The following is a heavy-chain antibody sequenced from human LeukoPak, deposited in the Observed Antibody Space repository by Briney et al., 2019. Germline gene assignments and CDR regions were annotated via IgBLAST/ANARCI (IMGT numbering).Heavy chain of an antibody. Sequence: GGSLRLSCAASGFTFDDYAMHWVRQAPGKGLEWVSGISRNSGSIGYADSVKGRFTISRDNAKNSLYLQMNSLRAEDTAVYYCARGRVDTRAFDIWGQGTMVTVSS. D-gene: IGHD5-12*01. J-gene: IGHJ3*02. CDR2: ISRNSGSI. V-gene: IGHV3-9*01. CDR3: ARGRVDTRAFDI. CDR1: GFTFDDYA.